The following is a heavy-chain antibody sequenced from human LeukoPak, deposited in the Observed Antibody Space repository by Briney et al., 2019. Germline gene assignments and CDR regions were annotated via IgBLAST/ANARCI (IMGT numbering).Heavy chain of an antibody. J-gene: IGHJ6*03. V-gene: IGHV1-8*01. CDR3: ARLRRAVAGTYYYYYMDV. Sequence: VSVKVSCKASGYTFTSYDINWVRQATGQGLEWMGWMNPNSGNTGYAQKFQGRVTMTRNTSISTAYMELSSLRSEDTAVYYCARLRRAVAGTYYYYYMDVWGKGTTVTVSS. CDR1: GYTFTSYD. CDR2: MNPNSGNT. D-gene: IGHD6-19*01.